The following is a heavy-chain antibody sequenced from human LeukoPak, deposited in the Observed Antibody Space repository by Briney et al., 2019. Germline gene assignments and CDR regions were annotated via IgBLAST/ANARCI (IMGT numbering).Heavy chain of an antibody. CDR1: GFTFSSYA. D-gene: IGHD6-19*01. CDR3: AKDLGWLVLLGY. Sequence: PGGSLRLSCAASGFTFSSYAMSWVRQAPGKGLEWVSAISGSGGSTYYADSVKGRFTISRDNSKNTLYLQMNSLRADDTAVYYCAKDLGWLVLLGYWGQGTLVTVSS. CDR2: ISGSGGST. J-gene: IGHJ4*02. V-gene: IGHV3-23*01.